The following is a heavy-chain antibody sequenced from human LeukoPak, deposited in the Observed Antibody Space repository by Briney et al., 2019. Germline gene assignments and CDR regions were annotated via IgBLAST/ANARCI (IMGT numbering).Heavy chain of an antibody. Sequence: ASGKVSCKASGYTFTDYYAHWVRQATGQGLEWMGWINPNSGGTEYAQKFQDRVTMTRDTSISTAYMELSRLRSDDTAVYYCAREMTTELLGCFDPWGQGTLVTVSS. V-gene: IGHV1-2*02. CDR2: INPNSGGT. J-gene: IGHJ5*02. CDR1: GYTFTDYY. CDR3: AREMTTELLGCFDP. D-gene: IGHD4-17*01.